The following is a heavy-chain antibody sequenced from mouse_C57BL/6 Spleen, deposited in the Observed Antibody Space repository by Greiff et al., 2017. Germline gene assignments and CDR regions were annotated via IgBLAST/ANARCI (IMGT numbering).Heavy chain of an antibody. V-gene: IGHV1-50*01. Sequence: QVQLQQPGAELVKPGASVKLSCKASGYTFTSYWMQWVKQRPGQGLEWIGEIDPSDSYTNYNQKFKGKATLTVDTSSSTAYMQLSSLTSEDSAVYYCARRIVGGSPTAWFAYWGQGTLVTVSA. CDR3: ARRIVGGSPTAWFAY. CDR1: GYTFTSYW. J-gene: IGHJ3*01. CDR2: IDPSDSYT. D-gene: IGHD1-1*02.